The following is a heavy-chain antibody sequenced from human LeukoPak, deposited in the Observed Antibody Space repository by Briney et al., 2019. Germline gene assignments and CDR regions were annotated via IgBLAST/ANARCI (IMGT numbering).Heavy chain of an antibody. V-gene: IGHV4-39*01. CDR2: IYYSGSI. J-gene: IGHJ4*02. CDR1: GGSISSSSYY. CDR3: ASLRERSYYARGFDY. Sequence: SETLSLTCTVSGGSISSSSYYWGWIRQPPGKGLEWIGSIYYSGSIYYNPSLKSRVTISVDTSKNQFSLKLSSVTAANTAVYYCASLRERSYYARGFDYWGQGTLVTVSP. D-gene: IGHD3-3*01.